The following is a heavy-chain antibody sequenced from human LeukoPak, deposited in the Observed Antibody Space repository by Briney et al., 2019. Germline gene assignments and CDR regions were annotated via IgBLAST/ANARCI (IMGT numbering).Heavy chain of an antibody. CDR1: GFTFSSYA. Sequence: TGGSLKLSCAASGFTFSSYAMSWVRQAPGKGLEWMANINQDGSEKYYVDSVQGRFTISRDNAKNSLYLQMNSLRAEDTAVYYCARAPLRSGSSYYFDYWGQGTLVTVSS. V-gene: IGHV3-7*04. CDR3: ARAPLRSGSSYYFDY. J-gene: IGHJ4*02. CDR2: INQDGSEK. D-gene: IGHD1-26*01.